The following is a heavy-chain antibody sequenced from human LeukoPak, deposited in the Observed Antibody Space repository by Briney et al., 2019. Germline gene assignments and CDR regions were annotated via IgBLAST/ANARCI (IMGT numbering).Heavy chain of an antibody. J-gene: IGHJ6*03. Sequence: PSETLSLTCAVYGGSFSGYYWSWIRQPPGKGLEWIGEINHSGSTNYNPSLKSRVTISVDTSKNQFSLKLSSVPAADTAVYYCARGGDFWSGYYTYYYYYYMDVWGKGTTVTVSS. CDR2: INHSGST. CDR1: GGSFSGYY. CDR3: ARGGDFWSGYYTYYYYYYMDV. D-gene: IGHD3-3*01. V-gene: IGHV4-34*01.